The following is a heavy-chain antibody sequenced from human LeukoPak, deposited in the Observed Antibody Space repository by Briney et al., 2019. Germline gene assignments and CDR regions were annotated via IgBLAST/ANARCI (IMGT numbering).Heavy chain of an antibody. Sequence: GRSLRLSCAASGFTFSSYGMHWVRQAPGKGLEWVAFISYDGSNQYYADSVKGRFTISRDNSKNTLYLQMNSPRVEDTAVYHCAKGRSQLWSTYGMDVWGQGTTVTVSS. V-gene: IGHV3-30*18. J-gene: IGHJ6*02. CDR1: GFTFSSYG. D-gene: IGHD5-18*01. CDR3: AKGRSQLWSTYGMDV. CDR2: ISYDGSNQ.